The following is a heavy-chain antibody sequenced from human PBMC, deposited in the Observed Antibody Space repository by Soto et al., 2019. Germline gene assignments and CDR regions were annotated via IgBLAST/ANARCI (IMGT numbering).Heavy chain of an antibody. V-gene: IGHV3-15*01. CDR3: TTVTTEQYYYYGMDV. J-gene: IGHJ6*02. CDR1: GFTFSNAC. Sequence: GSLRLSFGAPGFTFSNACTSWVRQAPGKGLEWVGRIKSKTDGGTTDYAAPVKGRFTISRDDSKNTLYLQMNSLKTEDTAVYYCTTVTTEQYYYYGMDVWGQGTTVTVSS. D-gene: IGHD4-17*01. CDR2: IKSKTDGGTT.